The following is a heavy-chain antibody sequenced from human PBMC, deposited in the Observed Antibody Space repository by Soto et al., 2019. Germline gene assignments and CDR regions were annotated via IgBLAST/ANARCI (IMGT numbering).Heavy chain of an antibody. CDR3: AKDLCSGGSCYPNPFDY. CDR2: ISGSGGST. Sequence: EVQLLESGGGLVQPGGSLRLSCAASGFTFSSYAMSWVRQAPGKGLEWVSAISGSGGSTYYADSVKGRFTISRDNSKNTLYLQMNSLRAEDTAVYYCAKDLCSGGSCYPNPFDYWGQGTLVTVSS. J-gene: IGHJ4*02. D-gene: IGHD2-15*01. CDR1: GFTFSSYA. V-gene: IGHV3-23*01.